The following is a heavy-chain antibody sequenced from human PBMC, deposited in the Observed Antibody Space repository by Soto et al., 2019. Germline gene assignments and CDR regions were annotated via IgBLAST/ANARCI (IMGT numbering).Heavy chain of an antibody. J-gene: IGHJ4*02. Sequence: QLQLQESGPGLVKPSETLSLTCTVSGGSISSSSYYWGWIRQPPGKGLEWIGSIYYSGSTYYNPSLKSRVTISVDTSKNQFSLKLSAVTAADTAVYYCARHEGSGSYYWGQGTLVTVSS. D-gene: IGHD1-26*01. CDR1: GGSISSSSYY. CDR2: IYYSGST. CDR3: ARHEGSGSYY. V-gene: IGHV4-39*01.